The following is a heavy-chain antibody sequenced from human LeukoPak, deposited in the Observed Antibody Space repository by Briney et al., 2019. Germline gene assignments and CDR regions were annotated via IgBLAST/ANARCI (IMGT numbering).Heavy chain of an antibody. CDR2: IRYDGNNK. V-gene: IGHV3-30*02. CDR1: GFTFSTYG. D-gene: IGHD4-17*01. Sequence: GGSLRLSCAVSGFTFSTYGMHWVRQAPGKGLEWVAFIRYDGNNKYYADSVKGRFTISRDNSKNTLYLQMNSLRAEDTAVYYCAKSTTARAFDIWGQGTMVTVSS. CDR3: AKSTTARAFDI. J-gene: IGHJ3*02.